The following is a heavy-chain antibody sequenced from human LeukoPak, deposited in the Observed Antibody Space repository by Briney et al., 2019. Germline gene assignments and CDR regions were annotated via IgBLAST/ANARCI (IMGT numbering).Heavy chain of an antibody. CDR2: IIPIFGTA. D-gene: IGHD3-10*01. CDR3: ASPIYGSGTPAPFDY. Sequence: GASVKVSCKASGGTFSSYAISWVRQAPGQGLEWMGGIIPIFGTANYAQKFQGRVTITADESTSTAYMELSSLRSEDTAVYYCASPIYGSGTPAPFDYWGQGTLVTVSS. J-gene: IGHJ4*02. CDR1: GGTFSSYA. V-gene: IGHV1-69*13.